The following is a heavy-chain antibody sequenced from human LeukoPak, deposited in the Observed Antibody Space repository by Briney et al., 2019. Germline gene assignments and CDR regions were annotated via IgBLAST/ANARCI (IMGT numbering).Heavy chain of an antibody. V-gene: IGHV1-2*02. CDR2: INPNGGGK. CDR1: GYTFTGYY. J-gene: IGHJ4*02. Sequence: ASVKLSCKASGYTFTGYYMHWVRQAPGQGLEWMGWINPNGGGKNYAQKFQHGGTMPMDTSIKAADMELSRLRYDGTAVYFCARYPATRYYPFDYWGQGTLVTVSS. D-gene: IGHD1-26*01. CDR3: ARYPATRYYPFDY.